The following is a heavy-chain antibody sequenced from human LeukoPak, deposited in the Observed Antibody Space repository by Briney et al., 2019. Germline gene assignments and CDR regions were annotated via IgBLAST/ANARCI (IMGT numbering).Heavy chain of an antibody. D-gene: IGHD3-10*01. CDR1: GFTFSNAW. J-gene: IGHJ4*02. Sequence: GGSLRLSCAASGFTFSNAWMNWVRQTPGEGLEWLGRIKSNPDGGTTDYAAPMKGRFTISRDDSENTLFLQMNSLKPEDSALYYCTTGRGLLGPLDYWGQGTLVTVSS. CDR3: TTGRGLLGPLDY. V-gene: IGHV3-15*01. CDR2: IKSNPDGGTT.